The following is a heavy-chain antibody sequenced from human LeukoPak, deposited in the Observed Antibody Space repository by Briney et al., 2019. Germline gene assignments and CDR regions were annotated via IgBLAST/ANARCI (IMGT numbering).Heavy chain of an antibody. J-gene: IGHJ1*01. CDR3: ARAPAEIGGYYPEYFRH. CDR1: GFTFSRYW. V-gene: IGHV3-74*01. CDR2: IKIDGST. Sequence: GGSLRLSCAASGFTFSRYWMHWVRQAPGKGLVWVSRIKIDGSTNYADSVKGRFTISRDNAKSTVSLQMNSLRAEDTGVYYCARAPAEIGGYYPEYFRHWGQGTLVTVSS. D-gene: IGHD3-22*01.